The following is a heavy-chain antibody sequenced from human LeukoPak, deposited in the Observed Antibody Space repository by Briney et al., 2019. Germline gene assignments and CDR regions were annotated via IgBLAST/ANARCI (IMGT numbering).Heavy chain of an antibody. CDR3: ARHSSVVRGWFDP. Sequence: SETLSLTCTVSGGSISSHYWSWIRQPPGKGLEWVGYIYASGSTNYNPSLKSRVTLSVDTSKNQFSLKLTSVTAADTAMYYCARHSSVVRGWFDPWGQGTLVTVSS. CDR1: GGSISSHY. D-gene: IGHD2-15*01. J-gene: IGHJ5*02. V-gene: IGHV4-4*09. CDR2: IYASGST.